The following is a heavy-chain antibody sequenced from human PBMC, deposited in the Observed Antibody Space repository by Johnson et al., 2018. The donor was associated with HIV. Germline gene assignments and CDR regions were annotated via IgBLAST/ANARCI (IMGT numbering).Heavy chain of an antibody. J-gene: IGHJ3*02. CDR1: GFTFSSYA. D-gene: IGHD3-16*01. Sequence: EQLVESGGGVVRPGGSLRLSCAASGFTFSSYAMYWVRQAPGKGLEYVSAISSNGGSTYYANSVKGRFTISRDNSKNTLYLQMNSLRAGDTAVYYCATSSLGWGLDGFDIWGRGTMVTVSS. V-gene: IGHV3-64*01. CDR2: ISSNGGST. CDR3: ATSSLGWGLDGFDI.